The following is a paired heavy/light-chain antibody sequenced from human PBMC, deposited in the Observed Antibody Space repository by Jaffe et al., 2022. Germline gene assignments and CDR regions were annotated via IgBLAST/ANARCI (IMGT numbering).Light chain of an antibody. CDR2: DAS. CDR3: QQFNSYPLQIT. Sequence: AIQLTQSPSSLSASVGDRVTITCRASQGISSALAWYQQKPGKAPKLLIYDASSLESGVPSRFSGSGSGTDFTLTISSLQPEDFATYYCQQFNSYPLQITFGGGTKVEIK. CDR1: QGISSA. V-gene: IGKV1-13*02. J-gene: IGKJ4*01.
Heavy chain of an antibody. CDR2: IYYSGST. CDR1: GGSISSSSYY. CDR3: ARPTPAPPYYYYYYMDV. V-gene: IGHV4-39*01. J-gene: IGHJ6*03. Sequence: QLQLQESGPGLVKPSETLSLTCTVSGGSISSSSYYWGWIRQPPGKGLEWIGSIYYSGSTYYNPSLKSRVTISVDTSKNQFSLKLSSVTAADTAVYYCARPTPAPPYYYYYYMDVWGKGTTVTVSS.